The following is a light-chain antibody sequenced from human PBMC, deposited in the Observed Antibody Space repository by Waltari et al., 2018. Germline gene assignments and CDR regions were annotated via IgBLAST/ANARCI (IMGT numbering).Light chain of an antibody. Sequence: ERVMTQSPATLSVSPGERATLSCRASQSVTSNLAWYQQKPGQAPRVLIYGASTRATGIPARCSGSGSGTEFTLTISSPQSEDFAVYYCQQYNNWPLTFGGGTKVEIQ. V-gene: IGKV3-15*01. CDR3: QQYNNWPLT. CDR2: GAS. CDR1: QSVTSN. J-gene: IGKJ4*01.